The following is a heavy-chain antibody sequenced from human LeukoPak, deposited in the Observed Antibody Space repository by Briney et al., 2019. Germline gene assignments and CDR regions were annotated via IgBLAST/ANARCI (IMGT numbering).Heavy chain of an antibody. Sequence: SVKVSCKASGGTFSSYAISWVRQAPGQGLEWMGRIIPILGIANYAQKFQGRVTITADKSTSTAYMEVSSLRSEDTAVYYCATVAFSTSSYMDVWGKGTTVTVSS. V-gene: IGHV1-69*04. D-gene: IGHD2-2*01. CDR3: ATVAFSTSSYMDV. CDR1: GGTFSSYA. J-gene: IGHJ6*03. CDR2: IIPILGIA.